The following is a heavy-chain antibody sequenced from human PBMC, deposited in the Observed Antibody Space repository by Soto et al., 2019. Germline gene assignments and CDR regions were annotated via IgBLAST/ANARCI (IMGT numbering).Heavy chain of an antibody. V-gene: IGHV1-69*06. CDR1: GGTFSSLT. CDR3: ARDPELWFGDSDACYSYYGMDV. J-gene: IGHJ6*02. D-gene: IGHD3-10*01. Sequence: QLQLAQSGAAVKSPGSSVRVSCTASGGTFSSLTISWVRQAPGQGREWMGGIIPIFETTNYAQKFQGRVPMSADKSTNTAYMELGSLRSEDTAVYYCARDPELWFGDSDACYSYYGMDVWGQGTTVTVSS. CDR2: IIPIFETT.